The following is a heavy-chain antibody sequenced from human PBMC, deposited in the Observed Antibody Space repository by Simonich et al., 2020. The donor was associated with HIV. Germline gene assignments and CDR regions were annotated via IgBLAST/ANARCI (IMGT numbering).Heavy chain of an antibody. CDR1: EFTFTSYS. Sequence: EVQLVESGGGLVKPGGSLRLSCAASEFTFTSYSMNWVRKAPGKGLGWVSSISSTSSFIYYADSVKGRFIISRDNAKNSLYLQMNSLRAEDTAVYYCTRDTFYYDTSGPFPWGPGTLVTVSS. D-gene: IGHD3-22*01. V-gene: IGHV3-21*01. CDR2: ISSTSSFI. J-gene: IGHJ5*02. CDR3: TRDTFYYDTSGPFP.